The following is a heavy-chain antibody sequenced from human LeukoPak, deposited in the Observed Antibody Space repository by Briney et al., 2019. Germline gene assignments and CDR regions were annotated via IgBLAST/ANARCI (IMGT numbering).Heavy chain of an antibody. CDR1: GGSISSYY. V-gene: IGHV4-59*01. J-gene: IGHJ6*03. CDR3: ARIEYYYYYMDV. CDR2: IYYSGST. Sequence: PSETLSLTCTVSGGSISSYYWSWIRQPPGKGQESIGYIYYSGSTNYNPSLKSRVTISVDTSKNQFSLKLSSVTAADTAVYYCARIEYYYYYMDVWGKGTTVTVSS.